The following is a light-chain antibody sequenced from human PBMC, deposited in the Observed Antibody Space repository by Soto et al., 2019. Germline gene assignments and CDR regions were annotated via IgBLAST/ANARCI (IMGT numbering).Light chain of an antibody. CDR2: AAS. V-gene: IGKV1-39*01. CDR3: QQSYSTPRT. CDR1: QSISSY. J-gene: IGKJ2*02. Sequence: DIQMTQSPSSLSASVGDRVTITCRASQSISSYLNWYQQKPGKAPKLLIYAASSLQSGVPSRFSGSGSWTDFTLTISSLQPEDFATYYCQQSYSTPRTFGQGTKREIK.